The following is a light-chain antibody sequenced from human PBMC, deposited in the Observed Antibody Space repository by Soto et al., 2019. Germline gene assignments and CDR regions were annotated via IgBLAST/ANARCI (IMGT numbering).Light chain of an antibody. Sequence: EIVLTQSPGTLSLSPGERATLSCRASQSVSSSYLGWYQQKPGQAPRLLIYGASSRATGIPDRFSGSGSGTAFTLTISRLEPEDFAVYYWQQYGSSPRTFGQGTKVEI. V-gene: IGKV3-20*01. J-gene: IGKJ1*01. CDR1: QSVSSSY. CDR3: QQYGSSPRT. CDR2: GAS.